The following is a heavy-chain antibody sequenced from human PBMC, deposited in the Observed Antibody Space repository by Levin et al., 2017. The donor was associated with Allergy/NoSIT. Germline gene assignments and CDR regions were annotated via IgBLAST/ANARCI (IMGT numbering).Heavy chain of an antibody. D-gene: IGHD4-17*01. Sequence: GGSLRLSCAASGFTVSANYMSWVRQAPGKGLEWVSIIYSNGRTQYADSVKGRFTISRDNSKNTLYLQMNSLRVEDTAVYFCASRYGDYLSFYFDFWGQGALVTVSS. CDR1: GFTVSANY. J-gene: IGHJ4*02. CDR3: ASRYGDYLSFYFDF. CDR2: IYSNGRT. V-gene: IGHV3-66*01.